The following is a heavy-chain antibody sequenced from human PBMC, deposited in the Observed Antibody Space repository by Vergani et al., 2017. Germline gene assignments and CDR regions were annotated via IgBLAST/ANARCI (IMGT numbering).Heavy chain of an antibody. CDR3: ARGLDDSPTGDAFDI. J-gene: IGHJ3*02. V-gene: IGHV3-66*02. D-gene: IGHD3-22*01. CDR2: IYSGGST. CDR1: GFTVSSTY. Sequence: EVRLVESGGGLVQPGGSLRLSCSASGFTVSSTYMTWVRQAPGEGLEWVSLIYSGGSTYDIDSVKGRFTISRDNSKNTLYLQLNSLRVEDTAAYYCARGLDDSPTGDAFDIWGQGATVTVSS.